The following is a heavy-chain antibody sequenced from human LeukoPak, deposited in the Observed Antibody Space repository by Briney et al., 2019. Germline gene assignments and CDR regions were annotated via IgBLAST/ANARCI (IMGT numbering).Heavy chain of an antibody. CDR3: ARGYSRAAFDI. CDR1: GFTFTNYN. V-gene: IGHV3-48*01. J-gene: IGHJ3*02. Sequence: GGSLRLSCAAFGFTFTNYNMNWVRQAPGKGLEWVSFISSTGGTIYYADSVKGRFTVSRDNGKNSLLLQMNSLRAEDTALYYCARGYSRAAFDIWGQGTVVAVSS. CDR2: ISSTGGTI. D-gene: IGHD2-15*01.